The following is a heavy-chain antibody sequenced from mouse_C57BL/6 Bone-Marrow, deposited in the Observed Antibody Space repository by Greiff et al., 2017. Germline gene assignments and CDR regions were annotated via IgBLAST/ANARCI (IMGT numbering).Heavy chain of an antibody. Sequence: VQLQQSGPELVKPGASVKISCKASGYSFTGYYMNWVKQSPEKSLEWIGEINPSTGGTTYNQKFKAKATLTVDKSSSTAYMQLKSLTSEDSAVYYCARRLRRHRYFDVWGTGTTVTVSA. D-gene: IGHD2-4*01. CDR1: GYSFTGYY. CDR3: ARRLRRHRYFDV. V-gene: IGHV1-42*01. CDR2: INPSTGGT. J-gene: IGHJ1*03.